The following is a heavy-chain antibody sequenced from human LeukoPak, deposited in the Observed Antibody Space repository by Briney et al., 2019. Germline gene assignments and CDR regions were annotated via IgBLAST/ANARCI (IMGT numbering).Heavy chain of an antibody. CDR2: IYYSGST. J-gene: IGHJ4*02. Sequence: SETLSLTCTVSGGSIRNYFWSWIRQPPGKGLEWIGYIYYSGSTNYNPSLKSRVTISVDTSKNQFSLKLSSVTAADTAVYYCARHPDSGYDYRNYWGQGTLVTVSS. D-gene: IGHD5-12*01. V-gene: IGHV4-59*08. CDR3: ARHPDSGYDYRNY. CDR1: GGSIRNYF.